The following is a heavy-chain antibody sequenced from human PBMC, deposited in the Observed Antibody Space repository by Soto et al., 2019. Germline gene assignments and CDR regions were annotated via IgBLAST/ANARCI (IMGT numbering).Heavy chain of an antibody. CDR3: VRGGGEMANPPPYLY. J-gene: IGHJ4*02. D-gene: IGHD3-16*01. CDR1: GGTFDSYA. Sequence: SVKVSCKASGGTFDSYAISWVRQAPGQGLEWMGGVIPMFLKSNYAQKFQGRVTITADKSTNTVYMEMNSLKSEDTAVYYCVRGGGEMANPPPYLYWGQGTQVTVSS. CDR2: VIPMFLKS. V-gene: IGHV1-69*06.